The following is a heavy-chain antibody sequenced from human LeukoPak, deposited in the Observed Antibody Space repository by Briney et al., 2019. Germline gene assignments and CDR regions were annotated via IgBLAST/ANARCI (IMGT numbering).Heavy chain of an antibody. D-gene: IGHD2-21*02. CDR2: ISYDGSNK. Sequence: GGSLRLSCAASGFTFSSYGMHWVRQAPGKGLEWVAVISYDGSNKYYADSVRGRFTISRDNSKNTLYLQMNSLRAEDTAVYYCAKDRLAYCGGYCYSSLTFDYWGQGTLVTVSS. CDR1: GFTFSSYG. V-gene: IGHV3-30*18. CDR3: AKDRLAYCGGYCYSSLTFDY. J-gene: IGHJ4*02.